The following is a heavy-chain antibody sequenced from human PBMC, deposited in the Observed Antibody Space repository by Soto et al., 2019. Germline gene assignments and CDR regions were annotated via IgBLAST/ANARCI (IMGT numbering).Heavy chain of an antibody. J-gene: IGHJ4*02. CDR1: GYTFTSYG. D-gene: IGHD3-3*01. CDR2: ISAYNGNT. V-gene: IGHV1-18*01. Sequence: ASVKVSCKASGYTFTSYGISWVRQAPGQGLEWMGWISAYNGNTNYAQKLQGRVTMTTDTSTSTAYMELRSLRSDDTAVYYCASRGDGYYDFWRKYYFDYWGQGTLVTVSS. CDR3: ASRGDGYYDFWRKYYFDY.